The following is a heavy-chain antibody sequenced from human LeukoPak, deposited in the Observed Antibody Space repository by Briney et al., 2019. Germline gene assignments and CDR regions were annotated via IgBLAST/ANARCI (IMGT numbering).Heavy chain of an antibody. J-gene: IGHJ4*02. CDR3: ARQRSITVVRDFDY. Sequence: GESLKISCKGSGYSFTSYWIGWVRQMPGKGLEWMGIIYPGDSDTRYSPSFQGLVTISADKSISTAYLEWSSLKASDTAMYYCARQRSITVVRDFDYWGQGTLVTVSS. D-gene: IGHD3-10*01. V-gene: IGHV5-51*01. CDR2: IYPGDSDT. CDR1: GYSFTSYW.